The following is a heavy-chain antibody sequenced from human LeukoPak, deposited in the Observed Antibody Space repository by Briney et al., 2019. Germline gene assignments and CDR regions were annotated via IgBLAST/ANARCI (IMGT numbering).Heavy chain of an antibody. D-gene: IGHD3-22*01. CDR2: MNPNSGNT. V-gene: IGHV1-8*03. CDR3: ARYYYDSSGYSLRYYYYMDV. Sequence: ASVKVSCKASGYTFTSYDINWVRQATGQGLEWMGWMNPNSGNTGYAQKFQGRVTFTRNTSISTAYMELSSLRSEDTAVYYCARYYYDSSGYSLRYYYYMDVWGKGTTVTVSS. CDR1: GYTFTSYD. J-gene: IGHJ6*03.